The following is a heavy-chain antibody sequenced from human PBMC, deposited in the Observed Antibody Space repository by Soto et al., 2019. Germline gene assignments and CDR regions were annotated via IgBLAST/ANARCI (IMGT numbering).Heavy chain of an antibody. Sequence: SETLSLTCTVSGGSISSGDYYCSWIRQPPGKGLEWIGYIYYSGSTYYNPSLKSRVTISVDTSKNQFSLKLSSVTAADTAVYYCARALLRSSYAPGGWFVPCGPGTLVTVS. D-gene: IGHD5-18*01. CDR1: GGSISSGDYY. CDR3: ARALLRSSYAPGGWFVP. J-gene: IGHJ5*02. CDR2: IYYSGST. V-gene: IGHV4-30-4*01.